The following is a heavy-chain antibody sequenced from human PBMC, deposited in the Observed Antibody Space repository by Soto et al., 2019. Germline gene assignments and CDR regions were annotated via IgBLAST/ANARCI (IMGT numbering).Heavy chain of an antibody. Sequence: GGSLRLSCAASGFIFSDHGMSWVRQAPGKGLEGVAAISGSVGSTYYADSVRGRFTISRDNSNDTLYLQMNSLRDEDTAVYYCAKDRTIASRNFDAWGQGALVTVSS. CDR2: ISGSVGST. CDR1: GFIFSDHG. D-gene: IGHD6-6*01. V-gene: IGHV3-23*01. CDR3: AKDRTIASRNFDA. J-gene: IGHJ4*02.